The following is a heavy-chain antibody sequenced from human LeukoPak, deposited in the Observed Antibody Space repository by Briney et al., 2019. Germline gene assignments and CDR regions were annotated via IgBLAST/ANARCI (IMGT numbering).Heavy chain of an antibody. CDR3: ARVTSDSGGWYHFDY. D-gene: IGHD6-19*01. V-gene: IGHV3-23*01. J-gene: IGHJ4*02. Sequence: GGFLRLSCAGSGFTFATSPITHSRQIPGKGLGSVSAISGRDDDTYYTASVKGRFTISKDNSKNTLYLKMNSLRAEDTAVYYCARVTSDSGGWYHFDYWGQGTLVTVSS. CDR1: GFTFATSP. CDR2: ISGRDDDT.